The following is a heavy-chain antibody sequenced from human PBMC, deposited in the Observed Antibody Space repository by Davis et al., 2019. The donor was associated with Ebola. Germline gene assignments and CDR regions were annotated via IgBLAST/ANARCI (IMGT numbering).Heavy chain of an antibody. CDR3: ARAGNYASPHHFDY. Sequence: ESLKISCAASGFTFSTYWMAWFRQAPGKGLEWVANIKQDGSEKYYVDSVKGRFTISRDNAKNSLYLQMNSLRAEDTAVYYCARAGNYASPHHFDYWGQGSLVTVSS. CDR1: GFTFSTYW. J-gene: IGHJ4*02. CDR2: IKQDGSEK. D-gene: IGHD1-7*01. V-gene: IGHV3-7*01.